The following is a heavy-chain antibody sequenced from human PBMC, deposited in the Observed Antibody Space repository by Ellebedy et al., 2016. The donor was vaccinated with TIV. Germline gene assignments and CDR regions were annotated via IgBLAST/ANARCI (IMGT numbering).Heavy chain of an antibody. CDR2: INPNSGGT. V-gene: IGHV1-2*02. D-gene: IGHD1-26*01. J-gene: IGHJ4*02. CDR3: ARGRRSGSYSAYDY. Sequence: ASVKVSCKASGYTFTGYYMHWVRQAPGQGLEWMGWINPNSGGTNYAQKFQGRVTMTRDTSISTAYMELRSLRSDDTAVYYCARGRRSGSYSAYDYWGQGTLVTVSS. CDR1: GYTFTGYY.